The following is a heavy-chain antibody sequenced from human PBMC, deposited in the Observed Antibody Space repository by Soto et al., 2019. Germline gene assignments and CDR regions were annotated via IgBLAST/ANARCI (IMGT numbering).Heavy chain of an antibody. CDR1: RGSVNTFH. J-gene: IGHJ5*02. CDR3: GRERSHSAYNIAIVIQLCSFDR. D-gene: IGHD2-21*01. V-gene: IGHV4-4*07. CDR2: IFTNGNT. Sequence: SETLSLTCTVSRGSVNTFHWSWVRQPAGKGLEWIGRIFTNGNTDYSPSLKSRVTLSVDTSKNQISLNLTSVTAGDMAVFYCGRERSHSAYNIAIVIQLCSFDRWCQGLPFTVSS.